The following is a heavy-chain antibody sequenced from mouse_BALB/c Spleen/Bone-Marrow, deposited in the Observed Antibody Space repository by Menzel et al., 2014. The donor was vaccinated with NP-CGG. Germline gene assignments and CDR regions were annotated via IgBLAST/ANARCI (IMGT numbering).Heavy chain of an antibody. J-gene: IGHJ3*01. CDR3: ARQDYDWFAY. V-gene: IGHV5-6*01. D-gene: IGHD2-4*01. Sequence: DVHLVESGGDLVKPGGSLKLSCAASGFTFSSYGMSWVRQTPDKRLEWVATISGGGSYTYYPDSVKGRFTISRDNAKNTLYLQMSSLKSEDTAMYYCARQDYDWFAYWGQGALVTVSA. CDR1: GFTFSSYG. CDR2: ISGGGSYT.